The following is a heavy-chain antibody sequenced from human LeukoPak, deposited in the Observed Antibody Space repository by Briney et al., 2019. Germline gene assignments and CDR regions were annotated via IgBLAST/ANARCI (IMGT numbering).Heavy chain of an antibody. CDR3: SRRGWASGSPVGD. D-gene: IGHD3-10*01. V-gene: IGHV5-51*01. J-gene: IGHJ4*03. Sequence: GEALRFSCKGSGYSFTSYWISWVRQMPGKDLEWMGIIYPGDSDPRYSPSFQGQVTITADQSPSADYLQCSSRMASDPAMYCCSRRGWASGSPVGDWGHGTLGSVSS. CDR2: IYPGDSDP. CDR1: GYSFTSYW.